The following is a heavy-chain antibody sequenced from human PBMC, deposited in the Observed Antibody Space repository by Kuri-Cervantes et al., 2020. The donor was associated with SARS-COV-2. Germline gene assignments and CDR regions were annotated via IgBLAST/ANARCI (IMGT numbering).Heavy chain of an antibody. CDR2: ISGSGGST. V-gene: IGHV3-23*01. Sequence: GESLKISCAASGFTFSSYAMSWVRQAPGKGLEWVSAISGSGGSTYYADSVKGRFTISRDNSKNTLYLQMNSLRAEDTAVYYCARWHQLPQGPADYWGQGTLVTVSS. CDR1: GFTFSSYA. J-gene: IGHJ4*02. CDR3: ARWHQLPQGPADY. D-gene: IGHD2-2*01.